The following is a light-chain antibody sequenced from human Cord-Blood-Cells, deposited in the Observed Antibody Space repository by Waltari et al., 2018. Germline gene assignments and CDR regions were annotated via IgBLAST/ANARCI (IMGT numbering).Light chain of an antibody. CDR2: DAS. Sequence: EIVLTQSPATLSLSPGERATISCRASQSVSSYLAWYQQKPGQAPRLLIYDASNRATGIPARFSGSGSGTDSTLTISSLEPEDFAVYYCQQRSNWPPLTFGGGTKVEIK. CDR3: QQRSNWPPLT. CDR1: QSVSSY. J-gene: IGKJ4*01. V-gene: IGKV3-11*01.